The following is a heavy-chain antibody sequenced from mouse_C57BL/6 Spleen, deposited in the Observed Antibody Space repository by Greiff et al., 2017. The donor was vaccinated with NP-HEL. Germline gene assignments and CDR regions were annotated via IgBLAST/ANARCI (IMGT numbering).Heavy chain of an antibody. CDR3: TRRTGNAMDY. D-gene: IGHD4-1*01. CDR2: IDPETGGT. CDR1: GYTFTDYE. V-gene: IGHV1-15*01. Sequence: LQQSGAELVRPGASVTLSCKASGYTFTDYEMHWVKQTPVHGLEWIGAIDPETGGTAYNQKFKGKAILTADKSSSTAYMELRSLTSEDSAVYYCTRRTGNAMDYWGQGTSVTVSS. J-gene: IGHJ4*01.